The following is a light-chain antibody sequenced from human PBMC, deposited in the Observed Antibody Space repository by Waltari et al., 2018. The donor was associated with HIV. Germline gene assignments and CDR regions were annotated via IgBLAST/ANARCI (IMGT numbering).Light chain of an antibody. J-gene: IGLJ3*02. CDR3: AAWDYSLSGWV. CDR1: TSNVGISY. Sequence: QSVLTQPPSASGTPGQRVTISCSGSTSNVGISYVSWYQQRPGTTPKLVIYGINQRPSGVPDRFSGSKSGTSVSLVISGIRSEDEADYYCAAWDYSLSGWVFGGGTKLTVL. V-gene: IGLV1-47*01. CDR2: GIN.